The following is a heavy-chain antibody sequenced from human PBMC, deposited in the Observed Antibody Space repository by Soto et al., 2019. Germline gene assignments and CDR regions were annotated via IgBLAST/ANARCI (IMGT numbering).Heavy chain of an antibody. Sequence: EVQLLESGGGLVQPGGSLRLSCAASGFTFSSYAMSWVRQAPGKGLEWVSAISGSGGSTYYADSVKGRFTISRDNSKNTLFLQMNSLRAEDTAVYYCAKDSMGDYYGMDVWGQGTTVTVSS. D-gene: IGHD1-26*01. CDR3: AKDSMGDYYGMDV. J-gene: IGHJ6*02. CDR2: ISGSGGST. CDR1: GFTFSSYA. V-gene: IGHV3-23*01.